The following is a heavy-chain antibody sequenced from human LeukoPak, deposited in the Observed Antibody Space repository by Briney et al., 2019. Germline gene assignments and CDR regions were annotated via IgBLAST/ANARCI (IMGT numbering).Heavy chain of an antibody. V-gene: IGHV1-18*01. CDR2: ISAYNGNT. CDR1: GYTFTSYG. J-gene: IGHJ3*02. CDR3: AKTSNEYDILTGYHDAFDI. D-gene: IGHD3-9*01. Sequence: ASVKVSCKASGYTFTSYGISRVRQAPGQGLEWMGWISAYNGNTNYAQKLQGRVTMTTDTSTSTAYMELRSLRSDDTAVYYCAKTSNEYDILTGYHDAFDIWGQGTMVTVSS.